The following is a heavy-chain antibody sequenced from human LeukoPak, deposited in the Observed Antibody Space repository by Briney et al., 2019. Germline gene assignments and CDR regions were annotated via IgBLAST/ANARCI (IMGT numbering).Heavy chain of an antibody. CDR3: AREVLRFLEWLSPNYYYYGMDV. J-gene: IGHJ6*02. V-gene: IGHV3-48*03. CDR2: ISSSGSTI. D-gene: IGHD3-3*01. Sequence: GGFLRLSCAASGFTFSSYEMNWVRQAPGKGLEWVSYISSSGSTIYYADSVKGRFTISRDNAKNSLYLQMNSLRAEDTAVYYCAREVLRFLEWLSPNYYYYGMDVWGQGTTVTVSS. CDR1: GFTFSSYE.